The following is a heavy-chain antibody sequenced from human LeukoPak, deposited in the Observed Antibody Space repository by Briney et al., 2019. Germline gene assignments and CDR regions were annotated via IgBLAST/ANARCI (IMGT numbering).Heavy chain of an antibody. CDR3: AKDRGELVTITFVTI. V-gene: IGHV3-23*01. Sequence: PGGSLRLSCAASGFTFSSYTKSWVCEAPAKGLEWVSAISGSGGSTYYADSVKGRFTISTGNSKNTQYLQINSARDEDTAASNCAKDRGELVTITFVTIWGEGALVTVSS. D-gene: IGHD5-24*01. J-gene: IGHJ4*02. CDR2: ISGSGGST. CDR1: GFTFSSYT.